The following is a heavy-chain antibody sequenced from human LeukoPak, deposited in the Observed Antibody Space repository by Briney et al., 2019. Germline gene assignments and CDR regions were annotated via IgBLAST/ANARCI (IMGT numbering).Heavy chain of an antibody. J-gene: IGHJ3*02. CDR1: GFTFSSYA. V-gene: IGHV3-23*01. Sequence: GGSLRLSCAASGFTFSSYAMSWVRQAPGKGLEWVAAIGGSGVSTYYADSEKGRLTISRDNSKNMVYVQMNSLRAEDTAVYYCAKPFSSGSYYRGAFDIWGQGTAVTVSS. CDR2: IGGSGVST. CDR3: AKPFSSGSYYRGAFDI. D-gene: IGHD3-10*01.